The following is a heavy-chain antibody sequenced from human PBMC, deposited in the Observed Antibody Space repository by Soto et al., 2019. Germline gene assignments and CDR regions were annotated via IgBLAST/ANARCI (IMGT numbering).Heavy chain of an antibody. CDR3: AKWNGYGHY. CDR1: GFSFNTYG. V-gene: IGHV3-23*01. D-gene: IGHD1-1*01. CDR2: VSDGTGST. Sequence: EVQLLQSGGGLVQPGGSLRLSCAASGFSFNTYGVTWVRQAPGKRLECVSGVSDGTGSTFYADSVKGRFTISRDNSNNTMYLQMNSLRVEDTAVYYCAKWNGYGHYWGQGTLVTVSS. J-gene: IGHJ4*02.